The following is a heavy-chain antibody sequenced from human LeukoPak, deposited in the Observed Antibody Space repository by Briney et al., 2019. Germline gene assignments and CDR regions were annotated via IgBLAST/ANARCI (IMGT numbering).Heavy chain of an antibody. CDR1: GYTFTSYY. D-gene: IGHD2-15*01. J-gene: IGHJ4*02. V-gene: IGHV1-46*01. Sequence: ASVKVSCKASGYTFTSYYMHWVRQAPGQGLEWMGIINPSGGSTSYAQKFQGRVTMTRDTSTSTVYMELSSLRSDDTAVYYCSRSGPGSCSGGSCYSNYWGQGTLVTVSS. CDR3: SRSGPGSCSGGSCYSNY. CDR2: INPSGGST.